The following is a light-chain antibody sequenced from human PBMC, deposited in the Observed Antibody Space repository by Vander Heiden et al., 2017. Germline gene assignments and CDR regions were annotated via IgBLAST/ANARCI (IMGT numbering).Light chain of an antibody. V-gene: IGKV1-33*01. Sequence: DIQMTQSPSSLSASVGDRVTITCQASQDISNYLNWYQQKPGKAPKLLIYDASNLETGVPSRFSGRGSGTDFTFTISSLQPEDIATYYCQQYYNVPQLTFGHRTKVEIK. CDR1: QDISNY. CDR2: DAS. J-gene: IGKJ3*01. CDR3: QQYYNVPQLT.